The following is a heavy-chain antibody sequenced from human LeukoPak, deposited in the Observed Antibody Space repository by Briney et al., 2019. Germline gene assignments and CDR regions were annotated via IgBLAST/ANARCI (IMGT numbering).Heavy chain of an antibody. CDR2: MNPNSGNT. CDR3: ARGGVWGSYRTFFY. D-gene: IGHD3-16*02. J-gene: IGHJ4*02. V-gene: IGHV1-8*01. Sequence: GASVKVSSKASGYTFTSYDINWVRQATGQGLEWMGWMNPNSGNTVYAQKFQGRVTMTRNTSTNTAYMELSRLRSEDTAVYYCARGGVWGSYRTFFYWGQGTLVTVSS. CDR1: GYTFTSYD.